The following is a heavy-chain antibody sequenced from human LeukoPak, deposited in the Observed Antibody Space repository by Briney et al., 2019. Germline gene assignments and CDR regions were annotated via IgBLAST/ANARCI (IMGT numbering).Heavy chain of an antibody. V-gene: IGHV1-18*01. J-gene: IGHJ4*02. CDR1: GYTFSRYG. CDR3: ARVSPLYVTVTDFDY. D-gene: IGHD4-17*01. Sequence: GSVKVSCKASGYTFSRYGVRWGRQALGQGVWWMGWISAYNGNTKYAQKLQGRVTMTTDTSKRKAHMELRSLRSDDPAVYYCARVSPLYVTVTDFDYRGQGTLVTVSS. CDR2: ISAYNGNT.